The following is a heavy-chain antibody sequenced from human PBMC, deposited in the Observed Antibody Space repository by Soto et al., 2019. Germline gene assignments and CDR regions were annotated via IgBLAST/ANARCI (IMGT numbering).Heavy chain of an antibody. Sequence: LRLSCVACGVKFDDYAMHWVLQAPGKGLEWVSGINFNSANTAYAESVKGRFTISRDNAKNSLYLQMNSLRAEDTAFYFCAKDLRTRWILGNFDSWGQGTLVTVSS. J-gene: IGHJ4*02. D-gene: IGHD1-1*01. CDR3: AKDLRTRWILGNFDS. V-gene: IGHV3-9*01. CDR2: INFNSANT. CDR1: GVKFDDYA.